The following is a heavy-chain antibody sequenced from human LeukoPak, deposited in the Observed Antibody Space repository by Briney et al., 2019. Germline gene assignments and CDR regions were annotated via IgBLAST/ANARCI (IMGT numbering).Heavy chain of an antibody. CDR3: ARQFRDYDFWSGYGYYFDY. J-gene: IGHJ4*02. CDR1: GGSISSYY. Sequence: LETLSLTCTVSGGSISSYYWSWIRQPPGKGLEWIGYIYYSGSTNYNPSLKSRVTISVDTSKNQFSLKLSSVTAADTAVYYCARQFRDYDFWSGYGYYFDYWGQGTLVTVSS. D-gene: IGHD3-3*01. CDR2: IYYSGST. V-gene: IGHV4-59*08.